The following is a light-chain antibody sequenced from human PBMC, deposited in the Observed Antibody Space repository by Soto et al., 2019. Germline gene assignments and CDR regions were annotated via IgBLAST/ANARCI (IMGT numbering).Light chain of an antibody. V-gene: IGLV3-21*02. Sequence: SYGLAQPPSWSVDPGQTTRITCGGNNIGSKSVHWYQQKPGQAPVLVVYDDSDRPSGIPERFSGSNSGNTATLTISRVEAGDEADYYCQVWDSSSDHPYVFGTGTKVTAL. CDR2: DDS. CDR1: NIGSKS. CDR3: QVWDSSSDHPYV. J-gene: IGLJ1*01.